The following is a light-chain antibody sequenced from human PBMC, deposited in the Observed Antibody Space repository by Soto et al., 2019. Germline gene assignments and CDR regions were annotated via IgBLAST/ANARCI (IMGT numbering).Light chain of an antibody. CDR2: GAS. CDR1: QSVSSN. Sequence: EIVMTQSPATLSVSPGERATLSCRASQSVSSNLAWYQQKPGQAPRLLIYGASTRATGIPARFSGSGSGTEFTLTISSLQSEDFAVYYYQQYNNYPPPLTFGGGTKVEIK. V-gene: IGKV3-15*01. CDR3: QQYNNYPPPLT. J-gene: IGKJ4*01.